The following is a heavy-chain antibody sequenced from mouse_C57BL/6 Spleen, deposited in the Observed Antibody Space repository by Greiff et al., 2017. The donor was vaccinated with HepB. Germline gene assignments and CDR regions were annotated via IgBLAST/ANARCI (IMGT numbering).Heavy chain of an antibody. CDR2: ISNLAYSI. D-gene: IGHD2-1*01. CDR1: GFTFSDYG. J-gene: IGHJ2*01. Sequence: DVKLVESGGGLVQPGGSLKLSCAASGFTFSDYGMAWVRQAPRKGPEWVAFISNLAYSIYYADTVTGRFTISRENAKNTLYLEMSSLRSEDTAMYYCARQGNGNYGLDYWGQGTTLTVSS. CDR3: ARQGNGNYGLDY. V-gene: IGHV5-15*01.